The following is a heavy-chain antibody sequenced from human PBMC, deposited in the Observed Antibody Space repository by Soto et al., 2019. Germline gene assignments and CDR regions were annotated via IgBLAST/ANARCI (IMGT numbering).Heavy chain of an antibody. V-gene: IGHV3-21*06. J-gene: IGHJ4*02. CDR1: VFTFTRYS. Sequence: GALRLSCAASVFTFTRYSMNWVRQAPGKGLEWVSSISSTTNYIYYGDSMKGRFTISGDNAKNSLCLEMNSLRAEDTAVYYCARESEDLTSNFDYWGQGTLVTVSS. CDR2: ISSTTNYI. CDR3: ARESEDLTSNFDY.